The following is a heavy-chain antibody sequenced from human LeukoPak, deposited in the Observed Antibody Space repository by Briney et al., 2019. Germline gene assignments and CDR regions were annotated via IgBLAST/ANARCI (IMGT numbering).Heavy chain of an antibody. J-gene: IGHJ4*02. CDR2: INPNTGGT. D-gene: IGHD2-21*02. V-gene: IGHV1-2*02. CDR1: GCTFTAYY. CDR3: ATRGAPRLSSYFDH. Sequence: ASVKVSCKASGCTFTAYYIHWVRQAPGQGLEWMGWINPNTGGTNFAQRFQGRVTMTRDTSNNTAYMELSSLRSDATAMYYCATRGAPRLSSYFDHWGQGTLVTVSS.